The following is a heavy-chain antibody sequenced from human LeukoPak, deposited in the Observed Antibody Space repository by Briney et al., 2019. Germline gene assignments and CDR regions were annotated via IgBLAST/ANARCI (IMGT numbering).Heavy chain of an antibody. CDR3: AREAVTIFGLVRTQTPKGPHRFDP. J-gene: IGHJ5*02. CDR1: GYTFTNYY. D-gene: IGHD3-3*01. CDR2: INPSGGTT. Sequence: VASVKVSCKASGYTFTNYYIHWVRQAPGQGREWMGLINPSGGTTNCAQKFQGRVTMTRDMSTTTVYMHLSSLRSEDTAVYYCAREAVTIFGLVRTQTPKGPHRFDPWGQGTLVTVSS. V-gene: IGHV1-46*01.